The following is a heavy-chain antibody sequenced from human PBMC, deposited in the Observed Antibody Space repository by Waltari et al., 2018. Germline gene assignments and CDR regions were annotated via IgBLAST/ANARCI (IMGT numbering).Heavy chain of an antibody. J-gene: IGHJ5*02. Sequence: QLQLQESGPGLVKPSETLSLTCTVSGGSISRSSSYWGWIRQSPGKGLEWIGGFYYRGSTYYNPTLKSRVTISGDTSKNQFSLKLSSVTAADTAVYYCARHWKKSGYRFDPWGQGTLVTVSS. CDR3: ARHWKKSGYRFDP. V-gene: IGHV4-39*01. D-gene: IGHD5-12*01. CDR2: FYYRGST. CDR1: GGSISRSSSY.